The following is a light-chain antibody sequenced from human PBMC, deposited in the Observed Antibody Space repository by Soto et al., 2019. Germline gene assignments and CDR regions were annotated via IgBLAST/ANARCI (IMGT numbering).Light chain of an antibody. CDR3: QQRFH. Sequence: EIVLTQSPATLSLSPGERATLSCRASQSVSSYLAWYQQKPGQAPRLLIYDASNRATGLPARFSGSGSATDFPLTISSLEPEDFAVYYCQQRFHFGGGTKVEIK. V-gene: IGKV3-11*01. J-gene: IGKJ4*01. CDR1: QSVSSY. CDR2: DAS.